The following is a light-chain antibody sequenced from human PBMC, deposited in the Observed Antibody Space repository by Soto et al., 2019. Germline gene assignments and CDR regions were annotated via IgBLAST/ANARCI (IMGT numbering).Light chain of an antibody. V-gene: IGKV3-20*01. J-gene: IGKJ5*01. Sequence: EVVLTQSPDTVTLSPGERTTLXXRASQNFGSSYLAWYQQKRGQAPRLXIYGASNRATGIPDRFSGRGAGTDFTLTISRLEPEDFAVYYCQQYGNSPITFGQGTRLEIK. CDR2: GAS. CDR3: QQYGNSPIT. CDR1: QNFGSSY.